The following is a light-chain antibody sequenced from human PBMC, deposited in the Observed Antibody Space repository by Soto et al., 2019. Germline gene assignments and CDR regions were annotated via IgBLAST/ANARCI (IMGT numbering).Light chain of an antibody. CDR3: MPGTYWPLT. CDR1: QSLVYSDGNTY. J-gene: IGKJ4*01. Sequence: DVAMTQSPLSLPVTLGQPASISCRSSQSLVYSDGNTYLSWFQQRPGQSPRRLIYKVSNRDSGVPDRSRGSGSGTDFTLKISRVQAEDVGRYYCMPGTYWPLTFAGGTKVQIK. CDR2: KVS. V-gene: IGKV2-30*01.